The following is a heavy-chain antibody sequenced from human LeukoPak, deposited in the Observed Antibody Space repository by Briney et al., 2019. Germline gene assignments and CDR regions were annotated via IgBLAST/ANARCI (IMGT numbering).Heavy chain of an antibody. D-gene: IGHD3-10*01. CDR1: GGSISSYY. CDR2: IYYSGST. V-gene: IGHV4-59*01. CDR3: ARAYYYGSGSYFEESNWFDP. J-gene: IGHJ5*02. Sequence: SETLSLTCTVSGGSISSYYWSWIRQPPGKGLEWIGYIYYSGSTNYNPSLKSRVTISVDTSKNQFSLKLSSVTAADTAVYYCARAYYYGSGSYFEESNWFDPWGQGTLVIVSS.